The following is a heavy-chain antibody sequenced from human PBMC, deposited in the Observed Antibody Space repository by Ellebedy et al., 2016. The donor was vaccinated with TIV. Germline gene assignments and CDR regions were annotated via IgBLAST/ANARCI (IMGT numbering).Heavy chain of an antibody. CDR1: GGSISSHY. CDR2: IYYSGST. Sequence: SETLSLTXRVSGGSISSHYWRWVRQPPGKGLEWIGYIYYSGSTNYNPSLKSRVTISVDTSKNQFSLKLSSVTAADTAVYDCARQGEFGTGYYSGAFDIWGQGTMVTVSS. J-gene: IGHJ3*02. V-gene: IGHV4-59*08. D-gene: IGHD3/OR15-3a*01. CDR3: ARQGEFGTGYYSGAFDI.